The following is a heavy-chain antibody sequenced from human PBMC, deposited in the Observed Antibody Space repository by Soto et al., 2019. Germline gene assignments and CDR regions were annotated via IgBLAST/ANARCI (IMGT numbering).Heavy chain of an antibody. Sequence: QVQLVQSGGEVKKPGASVKVSCKASGYTFTNYGISWVRQAPGQGLEWMGWINVYNGNTKYAQKDQVRVTMTPDKSTSTAYMELRSLRSDDTAVYYCARRVGSGSYYNQCNWFDPWGQGTLVTVSS. D-gene: IGHD3-10*01. CDR2: INVYNGNT. J-gene: IGHJ5*02. CDR1: GYTFTNYG. CDR3: ARRVGSGSYYNQCNWFDP. V-gene: IGHV1-18*01.